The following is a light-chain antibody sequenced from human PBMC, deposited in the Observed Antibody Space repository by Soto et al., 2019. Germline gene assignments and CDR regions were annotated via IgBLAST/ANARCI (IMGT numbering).Light chain of an antibody. CDR1: ERIGSW. CDR2: VAS. V-gene: IGKV1-12*01. CDR3: QQTYSFPHT. J-gene: IGKJ2*01. Sequence: DVQMTQTPSSVSASVGDRVTITCRASERIGSWLAWYQQKPGKAPKLLIYVASNLQGEVPSRFSGSGSETDVALTISSLQPEDFATYYCQQTYSFPHTFGQGTKVEIK.